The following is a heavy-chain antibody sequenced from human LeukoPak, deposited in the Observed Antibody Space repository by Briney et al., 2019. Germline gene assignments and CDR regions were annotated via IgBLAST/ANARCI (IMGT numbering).Heavy chain of an antibody. CDR3: ARVFRGVVTSNWFAP. CDR2: VYDNGNT. Sequence: PSETLSLTCTVSGGSITGHYWTWIRQSPGKGLEWIGFVYDNGNTNYNSSLQSRVTMSVDTSTNQLSLKMTSVTAADTAIYCCARVFRGVVTSNWFAPWGQGTLVTVSS. D-gene: IGHD2-21*02. J-gene: IGHJ5*02. V-gene: IGHV4-59*11. CDR1: GGSITGHY.